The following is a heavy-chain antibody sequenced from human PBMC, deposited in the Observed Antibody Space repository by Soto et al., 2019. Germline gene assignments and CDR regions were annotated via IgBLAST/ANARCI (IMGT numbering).Heavy chain of an antibody. D-gene: IGHD3-3*01. Sequence: EVQLVESGGGLVQPGGSLRLSCAASGFTFSSYAMHWVRQAPGKGLEHVSAISSNGGSTYYANSVKGRFTISRDNSKNTLYLQMGSLRAEDMAVYYCASGDRYDFWSGYYINWGQGTLVTVSS. CDR1: GFTFSSYA. V-gene: IGHV3-64*01. CDR3: ASGDRYDFWSGYYIN. CDR2: ISSNGGST. J-gene: IGHJ4*02.